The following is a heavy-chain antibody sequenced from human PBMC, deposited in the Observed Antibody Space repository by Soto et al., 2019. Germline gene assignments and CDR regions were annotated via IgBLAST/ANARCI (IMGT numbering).Heavy chain of an antibody. J-gene: IGHJ5*01. CDR1: GGSFSGHS. Sequence: QAQLQQWGAGLLKPSETLSLTCAVYGGSFSGHSWTWIRQSPGKGLEWIGDINHSGRVNYSPSLKSRVTISLDTSKNQFSLTLSAVTAADTAMYYCSTRAYDTNGYYRFDPWGQGTLVTVSS. D-gene: IGHD3-22*01. V-gene: IGHV4-34*01. CDR2: INHSGRV. CDR3: STRAYDTNGYYRFDP.